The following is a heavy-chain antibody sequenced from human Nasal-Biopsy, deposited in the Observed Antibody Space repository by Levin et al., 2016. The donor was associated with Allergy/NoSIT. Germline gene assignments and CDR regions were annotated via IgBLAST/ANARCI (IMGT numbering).Heavy chain of an antibody. CDR1: GFTFSTYD. Sequence: GGSLRLSCAASGFTFSTYDMHWVRQAPGKGLEWVTLISHDRSYEHYADSVKGRFTVSRDNSKNTLYLQMNSLRLEDTAVYYCVRGKPSWGPGLGDCWGQGTLVTVSS. CDR3: VRGKPSWGPGLGDC. V-gene: IGHV3-30*04. CDR2: ISHDRSYE. D-gene: IGHD6-19*01. J-gene: IGHJ4*02.